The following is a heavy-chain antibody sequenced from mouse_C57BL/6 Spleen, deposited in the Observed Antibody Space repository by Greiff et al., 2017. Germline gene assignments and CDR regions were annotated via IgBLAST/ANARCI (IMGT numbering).Heavy chain of an antibody. D-gene: IGHD4-1*01. Sequence: ESGPGLVKPSQSLSLTCSVTGYSITSGYYWNWIRQFPGNKLEWMGYISYDGSNNYNPSLKNRISITRDTSKNQFFLKLNSVTTEDTATYYCAREDWDSSYYFDYWGQGTTLTVSS. J-gene: IGHJ2*01. CDR3: AREDWDSSYYFDY. CDR1: GYSITSGYY. V-gene: IGHV3-6*01. CDR2: ISYDGSN.